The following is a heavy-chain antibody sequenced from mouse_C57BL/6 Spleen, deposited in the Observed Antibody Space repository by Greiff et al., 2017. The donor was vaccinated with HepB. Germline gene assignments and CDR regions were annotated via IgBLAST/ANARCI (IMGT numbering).Heavy chain of an antibody. CDR3: AREEYGGRGFAY. J-gene: IGHJ3*01. CDR1: GYTFTSYW. V-gene: IGHV1-69*01. CDR2: IDPSDSYT. D-gene: IGHD1-1*01. Sequence: QVHLKQPGAELVMPGASVKLSCKASGYTFTSYWMHWVKQRPGQGLGWIGEIDPSDSYTNYNQKFKGKSTMTVDKSSSTAYMQLSSLTSEDSAVYDCAREEYGGRGFAYWGQGTLVTVSA.